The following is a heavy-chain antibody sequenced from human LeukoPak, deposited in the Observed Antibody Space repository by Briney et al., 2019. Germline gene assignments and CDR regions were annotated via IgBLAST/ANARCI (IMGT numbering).Heavy chain of an antibody. CDR1: GNSISSGDYY. CDR2: IYTSGST. Sequence: SETLSLTCTVSGNSISSGDYYWSWIRQPAGKGLEWIGRIYTSGSTTYNPSLKSRVTISVDTSKNQFSLKLSSVTAADTAVYYCARESRTRYYGSGSPRLDYWGQGTLVTVSS. D-gene: IGHD3-10*01. J-gene: IGHJ4*02. CDR3: ARESRTRYYGSGSPRLDY. V-gene: IGHV4-61*02.